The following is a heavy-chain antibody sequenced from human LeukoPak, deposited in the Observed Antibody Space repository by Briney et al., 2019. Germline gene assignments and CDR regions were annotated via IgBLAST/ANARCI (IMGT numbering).Heavy chain of an antibody. J-gene: IGHJ4*02. CDR2: IDYSGNS. V-gene: IGHV4-59*01. Sequence: SETLSLTCTVSGGSISSYSWNWIRQPPGKGLEWIGHIDYSGNSNYNPSLKSRVTISVDTSKNQLSLKLNSVTAAETAVYYCARSWGAGTTVVWGQGTLVTVSP. CDR1: GGSISSYS. D-gene: IGHD1-7*01. CDR3: ARSWGAGTTVV.